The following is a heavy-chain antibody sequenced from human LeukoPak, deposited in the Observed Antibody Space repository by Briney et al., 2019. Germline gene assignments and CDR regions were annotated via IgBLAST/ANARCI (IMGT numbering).Heavy chain of an antibody. CDR1: GFIFSSYA. V-gene: IGHV3-43*02. Sequence: GGSLRLSCAASGFIFSSYAMHWVRQAPGKGLEWVSIISGNGGSTYYADSVKGRFTISRDNSQNSLYLQMNSLRTEDTALYYCAKDIALMGAFDIWGQGTVVTVSS. CDR3: AKDIALMGAFDI. D-gene: IGHD5-24*01. J-gene: IGHJ3*02. CDR2: ISGNGGST.